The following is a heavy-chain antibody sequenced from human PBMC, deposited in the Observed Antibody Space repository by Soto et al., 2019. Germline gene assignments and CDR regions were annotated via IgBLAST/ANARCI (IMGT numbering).Heavy chain of an antibody. CDR3: ARHKVVTAIEDYYYYGMDV. D-gene: IGHD2-21*02. CDR2: IIPIFGTA. V-gene: IGHV1-69*13. CDR1: GGTFSSYA. J-gene: IGHJ6*02. Sequence: ASVKVSCKASGGTFSSYAISWVRQAPGQGLEWMGGIIPIFGTANYAQKFQGRVTITADESTSTAYKELSSLRSEDTAVYYCARHKVVTAIEDYYYYGMDVWGQGTTVTVSS.